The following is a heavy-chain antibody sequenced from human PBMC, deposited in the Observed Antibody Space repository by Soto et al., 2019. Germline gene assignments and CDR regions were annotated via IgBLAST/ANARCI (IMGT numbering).Heavy chain of an antibody. CDR1: GFTFSNHW. D-gene: IGHD7-27*01. J-gene: IGHJ4*02. Sequence: EVQLVESGGGLVQPGGSLRLSCAASGFTFSNHWMSWVRQAPGTGLEWVANIKQDGGEKYYVDSVKGRFTISRDNAKNSLFLQMNSLTAEDTAVYDCARAALGNNARVDYCGQVTLVTVAS. CDR2: IKQDGGEK. CDR3: ARAALGNNARVDY. V-gene: IGHV3-7*01.